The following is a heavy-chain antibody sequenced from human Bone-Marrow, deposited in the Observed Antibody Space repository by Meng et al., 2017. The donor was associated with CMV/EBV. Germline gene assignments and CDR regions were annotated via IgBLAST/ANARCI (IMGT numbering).Heavy chain of an antibody. D-gene: IGHD6-6*01. V-gene: IGHV4-34*01. Sequence: SETLSLTCAVYGGSFSGYYWSWIRQPPGKGLEWIGEINHSGSTNYNPSLKSRVAISVDTSKNQFSLKLSSVTAADTAVYYCARGSGIAARPNPSGGMDVWGQGPTVPV. CDR1: GGSFSGYY. CDR3: ARGSGIAARPNPSGGMDV. J-gene: IGHJ6*02. CDR2: INHSGST.